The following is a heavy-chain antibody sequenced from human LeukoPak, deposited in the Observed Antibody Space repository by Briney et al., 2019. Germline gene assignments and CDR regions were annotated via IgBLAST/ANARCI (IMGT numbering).Heavy chain of an antibody. CDR2: ISAYNGNT. D-gene: IGHD6-19*01. CDR1: GYTFTSYG. V-gene: IGHV1-18*01. CDR3: ARGSYRFGAVADQDY. J-gene: IGHJ4*02. Sequence: ASVKVSCKASGYTFTSYGISWVRQAPGQGLEWMGWISAYNGNTNYAQKLQGRVTMTTDTSTSTAYMELRGLRSDDTAVYYCARGSYRFGAVADQDYWGQGTLVTVSP.